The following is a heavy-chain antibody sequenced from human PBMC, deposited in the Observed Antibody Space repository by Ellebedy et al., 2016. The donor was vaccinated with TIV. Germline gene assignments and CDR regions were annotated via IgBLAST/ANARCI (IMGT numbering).Heavy chain of an antibody. D-gene: IGHD1-20*01. CDR1: GFTFSTYS. Sequence: GESLKISCVASGFTFSTYSMNRVRQAPGKGLEWISYIGNGPISYADSVKGRFTISRDTAKNSLFLLMNNLRDEDTAVYYCARDYNWAFDYWGQGALVTVSS. CDR3: ARDYNWAFDY. V-gene: IGHV3-48*02. J-gene: IGHJ4*02. CDR2: IGNGPI.